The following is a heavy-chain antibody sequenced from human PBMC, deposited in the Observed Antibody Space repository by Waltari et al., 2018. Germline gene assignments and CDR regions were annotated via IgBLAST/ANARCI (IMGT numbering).Heavy chain of an antibody. CDR2: INPSGST. D-gene: IGHD3-16*02. CDR1: GGSFSGYY. CDR3: ARRRAYVLGSYRPFYY. Sequence: QVQLQQWGAGLLKPSETLSLTCAVYGGSFSGYYWSWNRQPPGKGLEGIGEINPSGSTNFNPSLKGRVTISVDTSKNQFSLKLSSVTAADTAVYYCARRRAYVLGSYRPFYYLGQGTLVTVSS. J-gene: IGHJ4*02. V-gene: IGHV4-34*01.